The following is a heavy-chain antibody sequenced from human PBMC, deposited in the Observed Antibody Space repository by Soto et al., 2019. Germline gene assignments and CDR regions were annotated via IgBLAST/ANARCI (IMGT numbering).Heavy chain of an antibody. D-gene: IGHD1-26*01. CDR3: ARDPRVVETTFYYGMDV. Sequence: QVQLQESGPGLVKPSQTLSLTCTVSGGSISSGEYYWSWIRQYPGKGLEWIGYIFYNGISYYKPSLRSRTTISLDTSKNQFSLKLTSVTAADAAVYYCARDPRVVETTFYYGMDVWGQGTTVPVSS. V-gene: IGHV4-31*03. CDR2: IFYNGIS. J-gene: IGHJ6*02. CDR1: GGSISSGEYY.